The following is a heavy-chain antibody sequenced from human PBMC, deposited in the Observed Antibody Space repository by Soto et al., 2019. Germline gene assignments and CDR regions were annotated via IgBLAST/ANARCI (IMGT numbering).Heavy chain of an antibody. Sequence: QVQLVQSGAEVKKPGSSVKVSCKASGGTFTGNPISWVRQAPGRGLEWMGGIIPMFGTTNYAQKFQGRVTITADESTTPAYMELNSLRSEDTAVYYCARENSIASLSYYYGMEVWGQGTTVTVSS. V-gene: IGHV1-69*01. CDR3: ARENSIASLSYYYGMEV. CDR2: IIPMFGTT. CDR1: GGTFTGNP. J-gene: IGHJ6*02. D-gene: IGHD6-6*01.